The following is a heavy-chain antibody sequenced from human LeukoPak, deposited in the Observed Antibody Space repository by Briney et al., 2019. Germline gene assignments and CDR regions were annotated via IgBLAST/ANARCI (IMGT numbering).Heavy chain of an antibody. V-gene: IGHV1-8*01. CDR1: GYSITNYA. CDR2: MNPNSGNT. Sequence: ASVKVSCKASGYSITNYAILWVRQATGQGLEWMGWMNPNSGNTGYAQKFQGRVTMTRNTSISTAYMELSSLRSEDTAVYYCARVGGYYDTIDYWGQGTLVTVSS. J-gene: IGHJ4*02. CDR3: ARVGGYYDTIDY. D-gene: IGHD3-22*01.